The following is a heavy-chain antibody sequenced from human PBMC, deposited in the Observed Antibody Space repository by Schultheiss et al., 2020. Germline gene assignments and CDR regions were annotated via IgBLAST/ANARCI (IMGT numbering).Heavy chain of an antibody. CDR2: ISYDGSNK. J-gene: IGHJ6*02. CDR3: ARGVAYSSSWGYYYYGMDV. D-gene: IGHD6-13*01. CDR1: GFTFSSYA. V-gene: IGHV3-30-3*01. Sequence: GGSLRLSCAASGFTFSSYAMHWVRQAPGKGLEWVAVISYDGSNKYYADSVKGRFTISRDNSKNTLYLQMNSLRAEDTAVYYCARGVAYSSSWGYYYYGMDVWGQGTTVTVSS.